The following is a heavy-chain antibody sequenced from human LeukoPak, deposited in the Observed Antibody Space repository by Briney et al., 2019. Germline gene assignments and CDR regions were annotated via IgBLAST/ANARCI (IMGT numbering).Heavy chain of an antibody. CDR3: AREYDSSGYYETYYYYGMDV. Sequence: SETLSLTCTVSGGSISSYYWSWIRRPAGKGLEWIGRIYTSGSTNYNPSLKSRVTMSVDTSKNQFSLKLSSVTAADTAVYYCAREYDSSGYYETYYYYGMDVWGQGTTVTVSS. CDR1: GGSISSYY. CDR2: IYTSGST. D-gene: IGHD3-22*01. V-gene: IGHV4-4*07. J-gene: IGHJ6*02.